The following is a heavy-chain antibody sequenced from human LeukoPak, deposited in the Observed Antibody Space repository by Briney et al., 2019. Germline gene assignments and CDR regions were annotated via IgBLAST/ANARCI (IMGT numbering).Heavy chain of an antibody. Sequence: ASVKVSCKASGYTFTGYYMHWVRQAPGQGLEWMGWINPNSGGTNYAQKFQGRVTMTRDTSISTAYMELSRLRSGDTAVYYCARDGDYGSGSYPDYWGQGTLVTVSS. CDR1: GYTFTGYY. J-gene: IGHJ4*02. CDR2: INPNSGGT. D-gene: IGHD3-10*01. V-gene: IGHV1-2*02. CDR3: ARDGDYGSGSYPDY.